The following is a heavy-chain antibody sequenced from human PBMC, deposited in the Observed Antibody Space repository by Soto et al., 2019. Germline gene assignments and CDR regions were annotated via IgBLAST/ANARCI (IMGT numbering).Heavy chain of an antibody. J-gene: IGHJ4*02. CDR2: INHSGST. D-gene: IGHD4-17*01. Sequence: SETLSLTCAVYGGSFSGYYWSWIRQPPGKGLEWIGEINHSGSTNYNPSLKSRVTISVDTSKNQFSLKLSSVTAADTAVNYCERADAYGDYFVDYWGQGTLATVP. CDR1: GGSFSGYY. V-gene: IGHV4-34*01. CDR3: ERADAYGDYFVDY.